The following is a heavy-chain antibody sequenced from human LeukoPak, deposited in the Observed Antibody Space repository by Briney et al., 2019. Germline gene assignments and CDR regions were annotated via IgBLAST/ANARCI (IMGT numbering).Heavy chain of an antibody. J-gene: IGHJ4*02. D-gene: IGHD3-16*01. CDR1: GFTFSNYA. CDR2: ISGSGGRT. V-gene: IGHV3-23*01. CDR3: ARGRPLGANFWVY. Sequence: GGSLRLSCAASGFTFSNYAMTWVRQAPGKGLEWVSSISGSGGRTYFADSVKGRFTISRDNSKNTLYPQMNSLRAEDTAVYYCARGRPLGANFWVYWGQGTLVTVSS.